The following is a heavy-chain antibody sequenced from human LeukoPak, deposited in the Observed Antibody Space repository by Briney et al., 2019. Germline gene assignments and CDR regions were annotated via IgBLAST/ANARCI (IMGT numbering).Heavy chain of an antibody. CDR3: ARGGEYYYDSSGYYDTFDY. CDR2: IYYSGST. D-gene: IGHD3-22*01. CDR1: GGSISSYY. Sequence: TSETLSLTCTVSGGSISSYYWSWIRQPPGKGLEWIGYIYYSGSTNYNPSLESRVTISVDTSKNQFSLKLSSVTAADTAVYYCARGGEYYYDSSGYYDTFDYWGQGTLVTVSS. V-gene: IGHV4-59*01. J-gene: IGHJ4*02.